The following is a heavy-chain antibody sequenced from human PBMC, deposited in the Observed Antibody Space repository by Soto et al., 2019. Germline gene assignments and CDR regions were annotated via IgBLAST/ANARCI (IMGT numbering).Heavy chain of an antibody. CDR1: GDSISSGRYF. D-gene: IGHD5-18*01. CDR2: ISHGGNA. CDR3: TTDGRVVPAAIAYIHVDTAMVNY. V-gene: IGHV4-31*03. J-gene: IGHJ4*02. Sequence: SETLSLTCTVSGDSISSGRYFWTWIRQHPGKGLEWIGYISHGGNAFYNPSLKTRVTMSVATSENQFSLMLTSVTTEDTAVYYCTTDGRVVPAAIAYIHVDTAMVNYWGQGTLVTVSS.